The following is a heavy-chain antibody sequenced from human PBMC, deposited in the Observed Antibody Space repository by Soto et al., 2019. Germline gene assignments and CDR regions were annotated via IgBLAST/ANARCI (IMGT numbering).Heavy chain of an antibody. D-gene: IGHD2-2*01. CDR1: GFSFGIYA. V-gene: IGHV3-23*01. CDR3: AKGSASSRPYYFDS. CDR2: ITDSGGDT. Sequence: GGSLRLSCAASGFSFGIYAMSWVRQAPGKGLEWFSAITDSGGDTYHADSVKGRFTISRDNSKYTLYLQMYSLRAEDTAVYYCAKGSASSRPYYFDSWGQGTLVTVSS. J-gene: IGHJ4*02.